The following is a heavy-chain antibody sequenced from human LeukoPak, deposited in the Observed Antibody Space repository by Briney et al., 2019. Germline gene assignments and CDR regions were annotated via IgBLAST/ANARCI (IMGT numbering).Heavy chain of an antibody. D-gene: IGHD3-9*01. V-gene: IGHV3-23*01. Sequence: GGSLRLSCAASGFTFSTHALSWVRQAPGKGLEWVSAISGSGGSTYYADSVKGRFTISRDNSKNTLYLQMNSLRAEDTAVYYCAKATPYDILTGRRRYYFDYWGQGTLVTVSS. CDR3: AKATPYDILTGRRRYYFDY. CDR2: ISGSGGST. J-gene: IGHJ4*02. CDR1: GFTFSTHA.